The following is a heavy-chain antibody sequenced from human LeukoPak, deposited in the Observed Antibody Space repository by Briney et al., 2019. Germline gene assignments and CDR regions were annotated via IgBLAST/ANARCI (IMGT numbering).Heavy chain of an antibody. CDR2: ISYDGSNK. CDR1: GFTFSSYG. V-gene: IGHV3-30*18. J-gene: IGHJ4*02. Sequence: GGSLRLSCAASGFTFSSYGMHWVRQAPGKGLEWVAVISYDGSNKYYADSVKGRFTIFRHNSKNTLYLQMNSLRAEDTAVYYFAKAKMVWYDGSGYYSGGDYWGQGTLVTVSS. CDR3: AKAKMVWYDGSGYYSGGDY. D-gene: IGHD3-22*01.